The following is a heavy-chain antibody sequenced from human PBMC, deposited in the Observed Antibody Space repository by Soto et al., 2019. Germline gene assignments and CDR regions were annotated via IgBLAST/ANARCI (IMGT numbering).Heavy chain of an antibody. D-gene: IGHD2-21*02. CDR2: ISGSGGST. CDR1: XXXXXXYX. J-gene: IGHJ4*02. V-gene: IGHV3-23*01. CDR3: AKESIVVVTNEFDY. Sequence: EVQLLESGXGLXQXXGXXXXXXXXXXXXXXXYXMXWVRQAPGKGLEWVAAISGSGGSTYYADSVKGRFTISRDNSKNTLYLQMNSLRAEDTAVYYCAKESIVVVTNEFDYWGQGTLVTVSS.